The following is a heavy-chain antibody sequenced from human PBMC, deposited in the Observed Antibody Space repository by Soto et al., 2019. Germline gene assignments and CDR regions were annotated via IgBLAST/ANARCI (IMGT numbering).Heavy chain of an antibody. D-gene: IGHD3-10*01. CDR2: IYHSVST. CDR1: GYAFKCDDY. Sequence: PSETVALTCTVSGYAFKCDDYGGWIRQPPGKGLEWIASIYHSVSTFDNPYLIRRVTIWIDTVKNQFSLRLTALTDADTAMYYCARKAYYPSGRISLFNSWGQRPLGTVSS. J-gene: IGHJ4*02. CDR3: ARKAYYPSGRISLFNS. V-gene: IGHV4-38-2*02.